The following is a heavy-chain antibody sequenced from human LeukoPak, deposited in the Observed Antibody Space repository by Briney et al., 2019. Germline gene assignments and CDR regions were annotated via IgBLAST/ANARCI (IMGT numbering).Heavy chain of an antibody. CDR2: IFGGGET. J-gene: IGHJ4*02. V-gene: IGHV3-66*01. Sequence: GGSLRLSYAASGFTVSRNIMLWVRQAPGKGLEWVSVIFGGGETNYADSVKGRFTISRDNSKNMVYPQMNRLRAEDTAVYYCARDILGDGYAHFDSWGQGTLLTVSS. D-gene: IGHD5-24*01. CDR3: ARDILGDGYAHFDS. CDR1: GFTVSRNI.